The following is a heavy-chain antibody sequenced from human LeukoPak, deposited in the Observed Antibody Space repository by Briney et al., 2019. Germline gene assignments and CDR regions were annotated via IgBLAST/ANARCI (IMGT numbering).Heavy chain of an antibody. D-gene: IGHD3-22*01. Sequence: PGGSLRLSCAASGFTFSSYWMSWVRQAPGKGLEWVANIKQDGSEKSYVDSVKGRFTISRDNAKNSLYLQMNSLRAEDTAVYYCARVRYNYDSSGYYYFDYWGQGTLVTVSS. CDR3: ARVRYNYDSSGYYYFDY. CDR2: IKQDGSEK. V-gene: IGHV3-7*05. CDR1: GFTFSSYW. J-gene: IGHJ4*02.